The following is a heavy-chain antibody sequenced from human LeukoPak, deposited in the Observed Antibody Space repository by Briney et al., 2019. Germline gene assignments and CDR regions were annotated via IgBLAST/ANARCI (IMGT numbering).Heavy chain of an antibody. CDR3: ARYGIADRNFFDY. J-gene: IGHJ4*02. Sequence: ASVKVSCKASGYTFTAHYMHWVRQAPGQGLEWMGWINPNSGGTNFLQKFQNRLTMTTDTSITTAYMELSGLRSDDTAVYYCARYGIADRNFFDYWGQGTLVAVSS. CDR2: INPNSGGT. V-gene: IGHV1-2*02. CDR1: GYTFTAHY. D-gene: IGHD6-6*01.